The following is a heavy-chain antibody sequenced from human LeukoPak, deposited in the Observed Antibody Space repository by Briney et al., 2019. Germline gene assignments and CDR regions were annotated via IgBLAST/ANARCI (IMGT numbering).Heavy chain of an antibody. Sequence: GGSLRLSCAASGFTFSSYAMHWVRQTPGKGLEWVAVISYDGSNKYYADSVKGRFTISRDNSKNTLYLQMNSLRAEDTAVYYCVVEDYWGQGTLVTVSS. CDR1: GFTFSSYA. V-gene: IGHV3-30-3*01. CDR2: ISYDGSNK. CDR3: VVEDY. J-gene: IGHJ4*02. D-gene: IGHD3-10*01.